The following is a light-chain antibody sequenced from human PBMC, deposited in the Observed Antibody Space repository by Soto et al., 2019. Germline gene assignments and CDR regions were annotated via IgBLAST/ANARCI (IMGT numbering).Light chain of an antibody. CDR2: DAS. Sequence: DIQMTQSPSTLSASLVDRVTITCLASQTVNAWLAWYQHKPGKAPKPLIYDASILESGVPARFSGSGSGTEFILTISSLQPDDVGTYYCQQYNTHSGTFGQGTKVDIK. V-gene: IGKV1-5*01. CDR3: QQYNTHSGT. CDR1: QTVNAW. J-gene: IGKJ1*01.